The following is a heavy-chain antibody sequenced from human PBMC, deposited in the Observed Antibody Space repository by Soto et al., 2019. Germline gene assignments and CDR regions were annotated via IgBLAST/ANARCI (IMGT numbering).Heavy chain of an antibody. CDR3: AHKGGGDRILDY. Sequence: QITLKESGPTLVKPTQTLTLTCTFSGFSLSASGVGVGWIRQPPGKALEWLAIIYWDDAKHYSPSLKSSLTIPKDPSKNRVVLTMAIMDPVDKATYFSAHKGGGDRILDYWGQGTLVTVSS. CDR1: GFSLSASGVG. J-gene: IGHJ4*02. V-gene: IGHV2-5*02. D-gene: IGHD3-16*01. CDR2: IYWDDAK.